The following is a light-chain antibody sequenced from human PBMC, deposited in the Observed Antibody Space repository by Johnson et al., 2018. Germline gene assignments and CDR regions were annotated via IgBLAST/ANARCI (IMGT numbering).Light chain of an antibody. CDR1: SSNIGNNY. CDR2: ENN. V-gene: IGLV1-51*02. Sequence: QSVLTQPPSVSVAPGQKVTISCSGSSSNIGNNYVSWYQQLPGTAPKLLIYENNKRPPGIPDRFSGSKSGTSATLGITGLQTGDEADYYCGTWDSSLSAGNVFGTGTKVTVL. CDR3: GTWDSSLSAGNV. J-gene: IGLJ1*01.